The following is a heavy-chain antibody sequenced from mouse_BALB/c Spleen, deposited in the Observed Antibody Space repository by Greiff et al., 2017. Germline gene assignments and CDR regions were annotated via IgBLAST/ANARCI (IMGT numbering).Heavy chain of an antibody. D-gene: IGHD2-4*01. J-gene: IGHJ1*01. V-gene: IGHV1-69*01. Sequence: QVQLQQPGAELVMPGASVKMSCKASGYTFTDYWMHWVKQRPGQGLEWIGAIDTSDSYTSYNQKFKGKATLTVDESSSTAYMQLSSLTSEDSAVYYCARRAMITTGYFDVWGAGTTVTVSS. CDR1: GYTFTDYW. CDR2: IDTSDSYT. CDR3: ARRAMITTGYFDV.